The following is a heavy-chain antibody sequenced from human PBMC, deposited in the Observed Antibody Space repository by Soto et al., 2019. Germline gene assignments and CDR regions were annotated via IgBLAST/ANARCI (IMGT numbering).Heavy chain of an antibody. D-gene: IGHD1-26*01. CDR3: TTGFRIVGATWGRYYYGMDV. J-gene: IGHJ6*02. V-gene: IGHV3-11*01. Sequence: PGGSLRLSCAASGFTFSDYYMSWIRQAPGKGLEWVSYISSSGSTIYYAAPVKGRFTISRDDSKNTLYLQMNSLKTEDTAVYYCTTGFRIVGATWGRYYYGMDVWGQGTTVTVSS. CDR1: GFTFSDYY. CDR2: ISSSGSTI.